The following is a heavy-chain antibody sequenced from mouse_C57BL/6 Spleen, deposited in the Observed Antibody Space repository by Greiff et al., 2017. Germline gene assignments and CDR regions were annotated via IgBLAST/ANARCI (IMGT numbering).Heavy chain of an antibody. V-gene: IGHV5-16*01. Sequence: EVMLVESEGGLVQPGSSMKLSCTASGFTFSDYYMAWVRQVPEKGLEWVANINYDGSSTYYLDSLKSRFIISRDNAKNILYLQMSSLKSEDTATYYCARDRGLRTYYYAMDYWGQGTSVTVSS. CDR3: ARDRGLRTYYYAMDY. CDR1: GFTFSDYY. J-gene: IGHJ4*01. D-gene: IGHD2-4*01. CDR2: INYDGSST.